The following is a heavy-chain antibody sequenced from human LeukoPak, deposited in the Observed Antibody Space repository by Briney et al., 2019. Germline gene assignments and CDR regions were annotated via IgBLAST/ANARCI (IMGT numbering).Heavy chain of an antibody. D-gene: IGHD2-2*01. CDR1: GYTFTHFY. V-gene: IGHV1-46*01. CDR3: ARGPGVVPAAMLENPIYYFYCYGMDV. CDR2: INPSGGST. Sequence: ASVKVSCKQSGYTFTHFYMHWVRQAPGPGLEWMGMINPSGGSTSNPQMIQGRITITRDTSTSTVYMELSSLRSEDTAVYYCARGPGVVPAAMLENPIYYFYCYGMDVWGQGTTVTVSS. J-gene: IGHJ6*02.